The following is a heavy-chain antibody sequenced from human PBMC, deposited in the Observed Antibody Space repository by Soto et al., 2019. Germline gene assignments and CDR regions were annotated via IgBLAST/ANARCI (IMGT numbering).Heavy chain of an antibody. D-gene: IGHD5-12*01. Sequence: SETLSLTCNVSGGSVSSGSYFWSWIRQPPGKGLEWIGYIHNSGNTKYNPSLKSRVTISADTSKNQFSLKLSSVTAADTAVYYCAREGRVATFDYWGQGSLVTVS. CDR3: AREGRVATFDY. CDR2: IHNSGNT. J-gene: IGHJ4*02. V-gene: IGHV4-61*01. CDR1: GGSVSSGSYF.